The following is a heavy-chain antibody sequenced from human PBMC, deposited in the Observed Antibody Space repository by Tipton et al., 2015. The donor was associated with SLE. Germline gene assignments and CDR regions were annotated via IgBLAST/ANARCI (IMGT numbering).Heavy chain of an antibody. Sequence: TLSLTCAVYGGSFSGYYWSWIRKPPGKGLEWTVEINHSGRTNYNPSLKSRVTISVDTSKNQFSLKLSSVTAADTAVYYCARIPYYDIVDDSHWRHFDPLGQGTLVT. CDR1: GGSFSGYY. D-gene: IGHD3-9*01. CDR3: ARIPYYDIVDDSHWRHFDP. J-gene: IGHJ5*02. CDR2: INHSGRT. V-gene: IGHV4-34*01.